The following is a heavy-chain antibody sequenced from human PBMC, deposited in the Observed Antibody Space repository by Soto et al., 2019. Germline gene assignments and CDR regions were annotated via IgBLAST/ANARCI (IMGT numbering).Heavy chain of an antibody. V-gene: IGHV4-4*02. J-gene: IGHJ4*02. CDR2: IYHSGST. D-gene: IGHD1-1*01. CDR1: GGSISSSNW. CDR3: ARTSTSVTRFDY. Sequence: QVQLQESGPGLVKPSGTLSLTCAVSGGSISSSNWWSWVRQPPGKGLEWIGEIYHSGSTNYNPSFKSRVAMSVDKAMNQFSLKLNSVTAADTALYYCARTSTSVTRFDYWGQGTLVTVSS.